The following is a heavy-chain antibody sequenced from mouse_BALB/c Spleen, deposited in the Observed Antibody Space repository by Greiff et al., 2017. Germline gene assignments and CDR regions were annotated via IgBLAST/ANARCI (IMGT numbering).Heavy chain of an antibody. V-gene: IGHV5-15*02. J-gene: IGHJ3*01. CDR3: ARGGPAWFAY. CDR2: ISNLAYSI. Sequence: EVQLVESGGGLVQPGGSRKLSCAASGFTFSVYGMAWVRQAPGKGPEWVAFISNLAYSIYYADTVTGRFTISRENAKNTLYLEMSSLRSEDTAMYYCARGGPAWFAYWGQGTLVTVSA. CDR1: GFTFSVYG.